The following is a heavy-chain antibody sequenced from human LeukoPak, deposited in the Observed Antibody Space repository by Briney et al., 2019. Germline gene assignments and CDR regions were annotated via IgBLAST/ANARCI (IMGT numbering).Heavy chain of an antibody. CDR1: GDSVSSNSAA. J-gene: IGHJ3*02. CDR2: TYYRSKWYN. CDR3: ARDPSSGWPIVDAFDI. Sequence: SQTLSLTCAISGDSVSSNSAAWNWIRQSPSRGLEWLGRTYYRSKWYNDYAVSVKSRITINPDTSKNQFSLQLNSETPEDTAVYYCARDPSSGWPIVDAFDIWGQGTMVTVSS. D-gene: IGHD6-19*01. V-gene: IGHV6-1*01.